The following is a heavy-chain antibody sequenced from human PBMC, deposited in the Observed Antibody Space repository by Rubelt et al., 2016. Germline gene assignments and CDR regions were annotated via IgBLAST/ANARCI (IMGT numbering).Heavy chain of an antibody. V-gene: IGHV4-30-2*01. CDR2: RDNSGRT. D-gene: IGHD2-15*01. J-gene: IGHJ4*02. CDR1: GAPITSGGYS. CDR3: AREVGGSPYYFDY. Sequence: QLQESGPGLVRPSETLSLTCSVSGAPITSGGYSWSWIRQPPGKGLEWIGYRDNSGRTYYNASLRSRVSISVDSSKNQFSLKLSSVNVADTAVYYCAREVGGSPYYFDYWGQGALVTVSS.